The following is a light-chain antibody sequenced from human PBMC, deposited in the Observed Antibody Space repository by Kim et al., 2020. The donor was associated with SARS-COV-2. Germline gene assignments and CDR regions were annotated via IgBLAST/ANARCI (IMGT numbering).Light chain of an antibody. CDR3: QQYDNPPFT. J-gene: IGKJ2*01. Sequence: SCGDRLSITSQASLDIRNYLNWYQQKPGKAPKLLLYDASNLEAGVPSRFSGSGAGSHFTFTISSLQPEDIATYYCQQYDNPPFTFGQGTKLEI. CDR2: DAS. CDR1: LDIRNY. V-gene: IGKV1-33*01.